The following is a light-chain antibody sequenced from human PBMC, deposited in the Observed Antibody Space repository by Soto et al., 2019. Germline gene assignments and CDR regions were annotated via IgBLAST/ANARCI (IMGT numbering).Light chain of an antibody. Sequence: DIQMTQSPSTLSASVGDRVTITCRASQSISNYLAWYQQKPGKAPKVLIYDASSFESGVPLRFSGSGSGTEFTLTISSLQPDDFATYYCQEYDSYSSTFGQGPKLQTK. V-gene: IGKV1-5*01. CDR2: DAS. J-gene: IGKJ2*01. CDR1: QSISNY. CDR3: QEYDSYSST.